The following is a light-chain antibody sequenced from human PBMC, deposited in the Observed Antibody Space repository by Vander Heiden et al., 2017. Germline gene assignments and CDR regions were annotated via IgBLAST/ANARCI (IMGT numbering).Light chain of an antibody. V-gene: IGLV1-51*01. Sequence: HSVLTQPPSVSSAPGQKVIISCSGGRSNIGNNYVSWYQQLPGTAPKLLIYDNNKRQSGITDRFSGSKSGTSATLAITGLQTGDEADYYCGAWDDSLSGIFGSGTKVTVL. CDR3: GAWDDSLSGI. CDR2: DNN. CDR1: RSNIGNNY. J-gene: IGLJ1*01.